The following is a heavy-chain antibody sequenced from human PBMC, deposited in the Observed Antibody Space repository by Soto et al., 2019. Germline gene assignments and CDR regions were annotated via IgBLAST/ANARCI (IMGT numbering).Heavy chain of an antibody. CDR3: ARDGPYYYDSSGYYTPPLWY. CDR1: GFTFSSYG. J-gene: IGHJ4*02. CDR2: IWYDGSNK. V-gene: IGHV3-33*01. Sequence: QVQLVESGGGVVQPGRSLRLSCAASGFTFSSYGMHWVRQAPGKGLEWVAVIWYDGSNKYYADSVKGRFTISRDNSKNTLYLQMNSLRAEDTAVYYCARDGPYYYDSSGYYTPPLWYWGQGTLDTVSS. D-gene: IGHD3-22*01.